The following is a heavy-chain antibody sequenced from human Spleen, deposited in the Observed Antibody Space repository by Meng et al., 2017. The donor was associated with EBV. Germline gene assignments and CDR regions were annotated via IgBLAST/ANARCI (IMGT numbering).Heavy chain of an antibody. V-gene: IGHV4-39*07. J-gene: IGHJ4*02. CDR2: IYYSGST. CDR3: ARDVGYYFDF. CDR1: GGSISSSTYY. D-gene: IGHD2-15*01. Sequence: QVKLKESGHGLVKPSVTLYLTCTVSGGSISSSTYYWGWIRQPPGKGLEWIGSIYYSGSTDYTPSLKTRVTISLDTSKNQFSLKLTSVTAADTAVCYCARDVGYYFDFWGQGTLVTVSS.